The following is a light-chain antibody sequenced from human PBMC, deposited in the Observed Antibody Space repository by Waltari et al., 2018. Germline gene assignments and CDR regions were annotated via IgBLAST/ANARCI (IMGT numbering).Light chain of an antibody. CDR2: AAS. V-gene: IGKV1-8*01. Sequence: AIRMTQSPSSFSASTGDRVTITCRASQVISSYLAWYQQQPGKAPKLLIYAASTLQSGVPSRFSGSGSGTDFTLTISCLQSEDFATYYCQQYYSYPSTFGPGTKVDIK. CDR1: QVISSY. J-gene: IGKJ3*01. CDR3: QQYYSYPST.